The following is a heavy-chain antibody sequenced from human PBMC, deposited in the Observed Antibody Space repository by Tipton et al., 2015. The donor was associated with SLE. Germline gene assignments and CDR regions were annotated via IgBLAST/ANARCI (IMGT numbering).Heavy chain of an antibody. CDR3: ARRREVQNPLDY. Sequence: QVTISADKSINTAYLQWSSLKASDTAMYYCARRREVQNPLDYWGQGTLVTVSS. D-gene: IGHD1-1*01. V-gene: IGHV5-51*01. J-gene: IGHJ4*02.